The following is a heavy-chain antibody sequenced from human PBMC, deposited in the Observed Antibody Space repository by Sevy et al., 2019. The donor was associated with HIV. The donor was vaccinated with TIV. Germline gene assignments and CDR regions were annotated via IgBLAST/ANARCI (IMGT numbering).Heavy chain of an antibody. CDR2: IVGNGVSA. CDR1: GFTFEDFG. D-gene: IGHD2-21*02. V-gene: IGHV3-20*04. CDR3: AREESCGGACYYFDH. J-gene: IGHJ4*01. Sequence: GGSLRLSCAASGFTFEDFGMSWVRQRPGKGLEWVCGIVGNGVSAGCADPMKGRFTISRDNAKNSLYLEMNSLRIEDTASYFCAREESCGGACYYFDHWGHGILVTVSS.